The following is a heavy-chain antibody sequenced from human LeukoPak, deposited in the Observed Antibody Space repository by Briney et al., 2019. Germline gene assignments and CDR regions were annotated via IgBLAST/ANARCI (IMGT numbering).Heavy chain of an antibody. CDR3: ATVTKVDFDY. J-gene: IGHJ4*02. CDR1: GFTFSSYT. CDR2: VSVEGTGR. Sequence: GGSLRLSCAASGFTFSSYTMYWSRQAPGKGLEWVASVSVEGTGRYFPGSVDGRFTISRDNSKNTVYLQMNNLRGEDTAVYFCATVTKVDFDYWGQGTLVTISS. V-gene: IGHV3-30*04. D-gene: IGHD4-11*01.